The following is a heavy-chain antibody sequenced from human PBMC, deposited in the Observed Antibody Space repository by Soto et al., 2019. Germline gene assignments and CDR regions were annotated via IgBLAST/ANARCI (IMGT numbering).Heavy chain of an antibody. V-gene: IGHV4-59*01. CDR1: GGSISSYY. CDR2: IYYSGST. Sequence: KPSETLSLTCTVSGGSISSYYWSWIRQPPGKGLEWIGYIYYSGSTNYNPSLKSRVTISVDTSKNQFSLKLSSVTAADTAVYYCARDLGGYSSSSAYNWFDPWGQGTLVTVSS. CDR3: ARDLGGYSSSSAYNWFDP. J-gene: IGHJ5*02. D-gene: IGHD6-6*01.